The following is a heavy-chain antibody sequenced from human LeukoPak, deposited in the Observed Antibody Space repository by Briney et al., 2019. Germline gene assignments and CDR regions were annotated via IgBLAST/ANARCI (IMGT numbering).Heavy chain of an antibody. CDR2: IYPGDSDT. D-gene: IGHD4-17*01. CDR1: GYSFTSYW. J-gene: IGHJ3*02. Sequence: GESLKISGKGSGYSFTSYWIGWVRQMPGKGLEWMWIIYPGDSDTRYSPSFQCPVTISADKAISTSYLPWCGLKTSDTAIFYCATDSSTVTPGVVAFDIWGQETMVSVS. CDR3: ATDSSTVTPGVVAFDI. V-gene: IGHV5-51*01.